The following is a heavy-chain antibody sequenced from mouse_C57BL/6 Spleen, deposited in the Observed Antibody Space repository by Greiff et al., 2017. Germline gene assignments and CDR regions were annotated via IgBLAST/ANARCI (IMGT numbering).Heavy chain of an antibody. CDR2: IYPSDSET. CDR1: GYTFTSYW. Sequence: QVQLQQPGAELVRPGSSVKLSCKASGYTFTSYWMDWVKQRPGQGLEWIGNIYPSDSETHYNQKFKDKATLTVDKSSSTAYMQLSSLTSEDSAVYYCARRVYYGSFAYWGQGTLVTVSA. J-gene: IGHJ3*01. D-gene: IGHD1-1*01. V-gene: IGHV1-61*01. CDR3: ARRVYYGSFAY.